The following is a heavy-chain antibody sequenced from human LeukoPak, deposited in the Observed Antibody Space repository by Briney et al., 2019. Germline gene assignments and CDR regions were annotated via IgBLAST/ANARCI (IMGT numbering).Heavy chain of an antibody. CDR3: ARRRFISGTSSSYFDL. CDR1: GFRFGSYG. J-gene: IGHJ5*02. CDR2: FSEYNGNT. D-gene: IGHD1-7*01. Sequence: GASVKVSCKASGFRFGSYGLSWVRQAPGQGLEWMGWFSEYNGNTDYAQKFQDRVTMTTDTSTGTAYMEIRSLRSDDTAVYYCARRRFISGTSSSYFDLWGQGTLVTVSS. V-gene: IGHV1-18*01.